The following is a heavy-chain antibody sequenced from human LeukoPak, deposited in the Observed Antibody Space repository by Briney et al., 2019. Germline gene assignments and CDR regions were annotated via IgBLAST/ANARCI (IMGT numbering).Heavy chain of an antibody. J-gene: IGHJ4*02. CDR1: GGSIAGSSYY. CDR2: INYSENN. Sequence: PSETLSLTCTVSGGSIAGSSYYWGWSRPPPGKGLGWIGIINYSENNDSNPSLTRLCSISVDTSRKQCSLNLNSMAASDTAVYYCARGYDYWDQGTRVTVSS. D-gene: IGHD3-22*01. CDR3: ARGYDY. V-gene: IGHV4-39*01.